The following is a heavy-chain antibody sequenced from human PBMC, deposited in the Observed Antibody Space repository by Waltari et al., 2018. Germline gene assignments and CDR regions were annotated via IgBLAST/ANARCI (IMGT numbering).Heavy chain of an antibody. Sequence: QVQLVESGGGVVQSGRSLSLSCVGSGFTFTNHGLNWVRQAPGKGLEWGAVIWYDGSNKNYVDAVKGRFTISRDNSKNTMYLEMNRLRAEDTAVYFCARGDGGSGLGASDIWGQGTMVTVSS. J-gene: IGHJ3*02. CDR1: GFTFTNHG. V-gene: IGHV3-33*01. CDR3: ARGDGGSGLGASDI. CDR2: IWYDGSNK. D-gene: IGHD3-3*01.